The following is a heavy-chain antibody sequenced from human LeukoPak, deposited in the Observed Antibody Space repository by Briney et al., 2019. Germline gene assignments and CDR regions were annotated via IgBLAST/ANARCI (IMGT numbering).Heavy chain of an antibody. Sequence: GGSLRLSCAASGFTFSSYGMHWVRQAPGKGLEWVAFIQYDGSNAYYADSVKGRFTFSRDNSKNTLYLQMNTLRAEDTALYYCAKQWVDCWGQGTLVTVSS. D-gene: IGHD1-26*01. V-gene: IGHV3-30*02. CDR3: AKQWVDC. J-gene: IGHJ4*02. CDR2: IQYDGSNA. CDR1: GFTFSSYG.